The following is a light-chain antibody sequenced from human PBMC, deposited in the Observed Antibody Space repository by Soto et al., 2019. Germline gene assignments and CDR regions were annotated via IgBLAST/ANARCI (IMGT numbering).Light chain of an antibody. Sequence: EIVLTQSPATLSLSPGERATLSCRASQSISNFLAWYQQRPGQAPRLLIYDASNRATGIPTRFSGSGSGTDFTLTISSLEPEDFAVYYCQQRSNWPPITFGQGTRLE. V-gene: IGKV3-11*01. J-gene: IGKJ5*01. CDR3: QQRSNWPPIT. CDR2: DAS. CDR1: QSISNF.